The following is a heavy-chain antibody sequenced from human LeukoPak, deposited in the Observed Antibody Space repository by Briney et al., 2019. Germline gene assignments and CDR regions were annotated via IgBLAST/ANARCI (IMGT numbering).Heavy chain of an antibody. V-gene: IGHV1-2*02. CDR1: GYSFIGYF. J-gene: IGHJ3*01. CDR2: IDSNSGET. D-gene: IGHD2-21*01. Sequence: ASVKVSCKASGYSFIGYFIHWVRQAPGQGLEWMGWIDSNSGETHYAQKFQGRFTMTKDTSIKTAYMELSSLRSDDTAIYYCARFWHCGFSTCWAVDGFDYWGQGTEVTVSP. CDR3: ARFWHCGFSTCWAVDGFDY.